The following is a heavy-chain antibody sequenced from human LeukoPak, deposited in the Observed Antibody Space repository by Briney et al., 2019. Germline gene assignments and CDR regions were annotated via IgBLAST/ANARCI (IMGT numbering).Heavy chain of an antibody. Sequence: GGSLRLSCAASEFTFSTYWMSWVRQAPGKGLEWVANIKQDGSEEYYVDSVRGRFAISRDNAKNSPYLQMNSLRAEDTAVYYCARISKGGYKSGRRDPPYYFDYWGQGTLVPVSS. D-gene: IGHD5-18*01. CDR3: ARISKGGYKSGRRDPPYYFDY. CDR2: IKQDGSEE. J-gene: IGHJ4*02. CDR1: EFTFSTYW. V-gene: IGHV3-7*03.